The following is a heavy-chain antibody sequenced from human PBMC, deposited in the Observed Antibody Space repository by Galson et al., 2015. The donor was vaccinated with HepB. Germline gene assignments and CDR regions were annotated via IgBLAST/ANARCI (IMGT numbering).Heavy chain of an antibody. CDR2: ISAYNGNT. J-gene: IGHJ4*02. Sequence: SVKVSCKASGYTFTSYGISWVRQAPGQGLEWMGWISAYNGNTNYAQKLQGRVTMTTDTSTSTAYMELRSLRSDDTAVYYCARDHDSSGYYYGFDYWGQGTLVTVSS. V-gene: IGHV1-18*04. CDR1: GYTFTSYG. CDR3: ARDHDSSGYYYGFDY. D-gene: IGHD3-22*01.